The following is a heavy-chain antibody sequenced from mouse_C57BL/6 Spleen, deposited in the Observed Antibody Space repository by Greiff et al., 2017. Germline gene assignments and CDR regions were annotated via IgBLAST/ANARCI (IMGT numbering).Heavy chain of an antibody. CDR3: ARGGVVATNWYFDV. CDR2: IYPRSGNT. D-gene: IGHD1-1*01. CDR1: GYTFTSYG. Sequence: QVQLKESGAELARPGASVKLSCKASGYTFTSYGISWVKQRPGQGLEWIGEIYPRSGNTYYNEKFKGKATLTADKSSSTAYMELRSLTSEDSAVYFWARGGVVATNWYFDVWGTGTTVTVSS. V-gene: IGHV1-81*01. J-gene: IGHJ1*03.